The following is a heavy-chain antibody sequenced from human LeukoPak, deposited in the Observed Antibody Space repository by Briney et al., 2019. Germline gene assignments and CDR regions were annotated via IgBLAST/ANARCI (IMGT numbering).Heavy chain of an antibody. CDR3: ASEYCGGDCYGPSHEYFQH. CDR1: GYTFTSYY. V-gene: IGHV1-46*03. D-gene: IGHD2-21*01. CDR2: INPSGGST. J-gene: IGHJ1*01. Sequence: ASVKVSCKASGYTFTSYYMHWVRQAPGQGLEWMGIINPSGGSTSYAQKFQGRVTMTRDTSTSTVYMELSSLRSEDTAVYYCASEYCGGDCYGPSHEYFQHWGQGTLVTVSS.